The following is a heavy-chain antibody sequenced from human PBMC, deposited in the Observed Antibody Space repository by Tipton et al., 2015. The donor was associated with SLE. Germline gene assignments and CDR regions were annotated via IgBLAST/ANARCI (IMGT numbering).Heavy chain of an antibody. CDR1: GGSISSSSYY. J-gene: IGHJ4*02. CDR3: ARLRVISYYFDY. V-gene: IGHV4-39*07. CDR2: IYYSGST. Sequence: TLSLTGTVSGGSISSSSYYWGWIRQPPGKGLEWIGSIYYSGSTYYTPSLKSRVTISVDTSKNQFSLKLSSVTAADTAVYYCARLRVISYYFDYWGQGTLVTVSS. D-gene: IGHD2-21*01.